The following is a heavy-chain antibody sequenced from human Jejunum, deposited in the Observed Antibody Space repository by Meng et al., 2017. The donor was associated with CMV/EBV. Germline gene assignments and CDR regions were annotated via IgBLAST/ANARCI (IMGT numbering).Heavy chain of an antibody. CDR1: GFTFRSYA. D-gene: IGHD3-22*01. CDR3: ANSYDSRGYPTFDF. J-gene: IGHJ4*02. V-gene: IGHV3-23*01. Sequence: GFTFRSYAMSWVRQAPGKGLEWVSGITPSGSNTYYANSVKGRFTISRDNSKNTLYLQMNSLRTEDTAVYTCANSYDSRGYPTFDFWGQGTLVTVSS. CDR2: ITPSGSNT.